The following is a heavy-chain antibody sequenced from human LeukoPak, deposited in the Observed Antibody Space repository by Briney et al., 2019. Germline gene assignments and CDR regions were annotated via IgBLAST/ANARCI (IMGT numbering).Heavy chain of an antibody. CDR3: ARDYSGSYYRNTFDY. J-gene: IGHJ4*02. CDR1: GYTFTSYG. V-gene: IGHV1-3*01. D-gene: IGHD1-26*01. Sequence: ASVKVSCKASGYTFTSYGVHWVRQAPGQRLEWMGWINPGNSHTQYSQMFQGRVTITRDTSAGTAYMELSSLRSEDTAVYYCARDYSGSYYRNTFDYWGQGTLVTVSS. CDR2: INPGNSHT.